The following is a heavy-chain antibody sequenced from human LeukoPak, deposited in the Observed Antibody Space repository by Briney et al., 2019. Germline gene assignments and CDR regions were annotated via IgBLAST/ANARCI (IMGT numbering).Heavy chain of an antibody. CDR2: IYTSGST. Sequence: PSQTLSLTCTVSGGSISSGSYYWSWIRQPAGKGLEWIGRIYTSGSTNYNPSLKSRVTISVDTSKNQFSLKLSSVTAADTAVYYCARSGEVRAAAGTPGASLPYAFDIWGQGTMVTVSS. V-gene: IGHV4-61*02. CDR1: GGSISSGSYY. CDR3: ARSGEVRAAAGTPGASLPYAFDI. D-gene: IGHD6-13*01. J-gene: IGHJ3*02.